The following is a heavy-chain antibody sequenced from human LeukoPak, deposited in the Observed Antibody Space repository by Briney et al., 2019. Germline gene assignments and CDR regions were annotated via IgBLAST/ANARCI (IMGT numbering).Heavy chain of an antibody. CDR3: ARHYYDSSGYAFDI. D-gene: IGHD3-22*01. CDR2: IRYDGSNK. Sequence: PGGSLRLSCAASGFTFSHYNMNWVRQAPGKGLEWVAFIRYDGSNKYYADSVKGRFTISRDNSKNTLYLQMNSLRAEDTAVYYCARHYYDSSGYAFDIWGQGTMVTVSS. J-gene: IGHJ3*02. V-gene: IGHV3-30*02. CDR1: GFTFSHYN.